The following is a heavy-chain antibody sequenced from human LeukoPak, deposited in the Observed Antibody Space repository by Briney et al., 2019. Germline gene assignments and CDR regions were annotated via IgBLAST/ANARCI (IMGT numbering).Heavy chain of an antibody. Sequence: ASVKVSCKVSGYTLTELSMHWVRQAPGKGLEWMGGFDPEDGETIYAQKFQGRVTMTEDTSTDTAYMELSSLRSEDTAVYYCATARYSGYEVGYYYYMDVWGKGTTVTISS. CDR3: ATARYSGYEVGYYYYMDV. CDR1: GYTLTELS. J-gene: IGHJ6*03. V-gene: IGHV1-24*01. CDR2: FDPEDGET. D-gene: IGHD5-12*01.